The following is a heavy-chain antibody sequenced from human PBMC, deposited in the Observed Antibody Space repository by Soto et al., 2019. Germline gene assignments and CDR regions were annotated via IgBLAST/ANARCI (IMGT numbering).Heavy chain of an antibody. CDR3: AKALAVGATGVYPYHLDY. CDR1: GGTFSSYA. D-gene: IGHD1-26*01. J-gene: IGHJ4*02. Sequence: QVQLVQSGAEVKKPGSSVKVSCKASGGTFSSYAISWVRQAPGQGLEWMGGIIPIFGPANYAQKFQGSVTITAAESTRTAYVELTSRASEDTAVYQWAKALAVGATGVYPYHLDYWGQGTLVPVST. CDR2: IIPIFGPA. V-gene: IGHV1-69*01.